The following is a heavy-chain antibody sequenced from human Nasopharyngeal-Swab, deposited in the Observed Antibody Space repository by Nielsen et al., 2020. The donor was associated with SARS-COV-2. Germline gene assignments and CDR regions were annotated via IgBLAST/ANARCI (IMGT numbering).Heavy chain of an antibody. CDR2: FYYSGIT. D-gene: IGHD1-26*01. CDR3: AREVVGGLVDA. J-gene: IGHJ4*02. CDR1: GCSTSIYY. V-gene: IGHV4-59*12. Sequence: SDTLSLTCPVPGCSTSIYYWSWIRQSPGKGLEWIGSFYYSGITNYTPSLKSRVTISIDTSKNQFSLKLNSVTAADTAVYYCAREVVGGLVDAWGQGTLVTVSS.